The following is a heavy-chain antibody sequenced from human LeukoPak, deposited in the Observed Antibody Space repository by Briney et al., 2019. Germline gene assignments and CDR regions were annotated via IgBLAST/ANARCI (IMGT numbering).Heavy chain of an antibody. J-gene: IGHJ4*02. CDR2: IHSVGDT. V-gene: IGHV3-53*01. Sequence: PGESLRLSCKVSGFTVSSNYMSWVRQAPGKGLEWVSIIHSVGDTFYADSVKGRFTISRDNSNNMVYLQMNSLTVEDTAVYYCARQGTGLDYWGQGTLVTVSS. D-gene: IGHD1-1*01. CDR3: ARQGTGLDY. CDR1: GFTVSSNY.